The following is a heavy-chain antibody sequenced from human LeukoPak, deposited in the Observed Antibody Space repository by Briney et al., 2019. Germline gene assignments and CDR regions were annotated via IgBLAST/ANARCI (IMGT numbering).Heavy chain of an antibody. J-gene: IGHJ4*02. D-gene: IGHD3-16*01. CDR1: GFTFSDYD. CDR3: GRAFPPLRTSSAGDL. Sequence: SGGSLRLSCSASGFTFSDYDMNWVRQAPGKGLEWVSSISGLSTHIYYGDSVKGRFSISRDNAKNSVYLQMNSPGVEDTAIYYCGRAFPPLRTSSAGDLWGQGILVTVSS. V-gene: IGHV3-69-1*02. CDR2: ISGLSTHI.